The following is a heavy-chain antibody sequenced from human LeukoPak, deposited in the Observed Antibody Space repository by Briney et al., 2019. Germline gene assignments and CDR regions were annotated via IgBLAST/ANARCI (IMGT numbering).Heavy chain of an antibody. D-gene: IGHD1-26*01. CDR3: ARDLSERYSTDY. V-gene: IGHV3-30*14. Sequence: GRSLRPSCAVSGFTFSNYAIHWVRQAPGKGLEWVAFISYDGIIKYYADSVKGRFTISRDNSQNTLDLQMNSLRAEDTAVYYCARDLSERYSTDYWGQGTLVTVSS. CDR2: ISYDGIIK. CDR1: GFTFSNYA. J-gene: IGHJ4*02.